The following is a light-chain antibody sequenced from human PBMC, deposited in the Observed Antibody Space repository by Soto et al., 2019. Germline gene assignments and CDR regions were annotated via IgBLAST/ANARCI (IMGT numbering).Light chain of an antibody. CDR1: QSLVYSDGKTC. V-gene: IGKV2-30*01. Sequence: VVTQSPLSLPVTLGQPDSISCKSRQSLVYSDGKTCLNGFQQRPGQSPRRPIYKVSNRDSGVPDRFSGSGEGSKFGLKINGVEADDVGFYYGMQCTRLPLTFGQGPKVEI. CDR2: KVS. J-gene: IGKJ1*01. CDR3: MQCTRLPLT.